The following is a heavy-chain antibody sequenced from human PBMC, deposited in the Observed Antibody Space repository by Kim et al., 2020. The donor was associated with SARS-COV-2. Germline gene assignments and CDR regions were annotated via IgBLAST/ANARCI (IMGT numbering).Heavy chain of an antibody. Sequence: NYSPSCQGQVTISADKSIGTAYLQWSSLKASDTAMYYCARHPDPYSLGDYWGQGTLVTVSS. D-gene: IGHD5-18*01. J-gene: IGHJ4*02. CDR3: ARHPDPYSLGDY. V-gene: IGHV5-10-1*04.